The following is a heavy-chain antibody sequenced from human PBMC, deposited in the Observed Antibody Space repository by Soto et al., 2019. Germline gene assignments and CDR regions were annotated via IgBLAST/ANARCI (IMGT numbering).Heavy chain of an antibody. CDR1: GFTFSMYW. CDR3: AREVGRGSGSYYLDY. D-gene: IGHD3-16*01. J-gene: IGHJ4*02. CDR2: INGDVTDT. V-gene: IGHV3-74*03. Sequence: PGGSLRLSCAASGFTFSMYWMHWVRQAPGKGLLWVSRINGDVTDTTYADSVKGRFTISRDNAKNTVYLQMNGLRAEDTAVYYCAREVGRGSGSYYLDYWGQETLVTVSS.